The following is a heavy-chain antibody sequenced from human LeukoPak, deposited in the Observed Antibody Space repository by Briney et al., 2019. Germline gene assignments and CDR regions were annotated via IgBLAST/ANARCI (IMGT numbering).Heavy chain of an antibody. J-gene: IGHJ6*04. CDR1: GFTFSSYE. V-gene: IGHV3-48*03. CDR2: ISSSGSTI. D-gene: IGHD3-10*01. CDR3: ARDRDYYGSGSYYRSMDV. Sequence: GGSLRLSCAASGFTFSSYETNWVRQAPGKGLEWVSYISSSGSTIYYADSVKGRFTISRDNAKNSLYLQMNSLRAEDTAVYYCARDRDYYGSGSYYRSMDVWGKGTTVTVSS.